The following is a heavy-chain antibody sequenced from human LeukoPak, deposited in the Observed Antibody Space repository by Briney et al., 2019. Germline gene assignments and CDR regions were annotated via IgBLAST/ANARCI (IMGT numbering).Heavy chain of an antibody. CDR2: IYYSGRT. CDR3: ARHMVPADCSSTSCYEVS. Sequence: PSETLSLTCPVSGGSISSYYWSWIRQPPGKGLEWIGYIYYSGRTKYNPSLKSRVTISIDTSKNQFFLKLSSVTAADTAVYYCARHMVPADCSSTSCYEVSWGQGTLVTVSS. J-gene: IGHJ4*02. D-gene: IGHD2-2*01. CDR1: GGSISSYY. V-gene: IGHV4-59*08.